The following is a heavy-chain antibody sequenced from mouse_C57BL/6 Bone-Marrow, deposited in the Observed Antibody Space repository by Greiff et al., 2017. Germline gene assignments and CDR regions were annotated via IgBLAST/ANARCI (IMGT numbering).Heavy chain of an antibody. J-gene: IGHJ2*01. D-gene: IGHD4-1*01. V-gene: IGHV5-6*02. Sequence: DVKLVESGGDLVKPGGSLKLSCAASGFTFSSYGMSWVRQTPDKRLVWVATISSGGSYTYYPDSVKGRFTISRDNAKNTLYRQMSSLKSEDTAMYYCARLGFPYDYWGQGTTLTVSA. CDR1: GFTFSSYG. CDR3: ARLGFPYDY. CDR2: ISSGGSYT.